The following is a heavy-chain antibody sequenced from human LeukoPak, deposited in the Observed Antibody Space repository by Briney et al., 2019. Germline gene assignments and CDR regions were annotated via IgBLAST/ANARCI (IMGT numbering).Heavy chain of an antibody. Sequence: SETLSLTCNVSGHPITSYYWNWVPQPPGKGLEWVGSIHYTHSTNSNPSLKSRLTISLDTSKKQFSLKLSSVTAADTAIYYCASSYFYDGNRYFDYWGQGALATVSS. J-gene: IGHJ4*02. V-gene: IGHV4-59*08. CDR3: ASSYFYDGNRYFDY. D-gene: IGHD3-22*01. CDR2: IHYTHST. CDR1: GHPITSYY.